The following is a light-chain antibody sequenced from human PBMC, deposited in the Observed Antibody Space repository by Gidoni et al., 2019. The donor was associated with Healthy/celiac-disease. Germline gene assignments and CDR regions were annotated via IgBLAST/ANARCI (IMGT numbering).Light chain of an antibody. V-gene: IGKV1-33*01. CDR1: QDIINY. J-gene: IGKJ4*01. CDR3: QQYDNLPLI. Sequence: DIQLTQSPSSLSSSVGDRVTITRPASQDIINYLNWHQQKPGKAPKPLIYDASNLETGVPSRFSGSGSGTDFTFTISSLQPEDIATYYCQQYDNLPLIFGGGTKVEIK. CDR2: DAS.